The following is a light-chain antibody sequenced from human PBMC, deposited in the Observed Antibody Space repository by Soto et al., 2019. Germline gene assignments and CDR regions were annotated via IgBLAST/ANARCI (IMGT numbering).Light chain of an antibody. CDR3: QQSYGTPNT. CDR2: AAS. CDR1: QSISSY. J-gene: IGKJ2*01. V-gene: IGKV1-39*01. Sequence: DIQMTQSPSSLSASVGDRVIITCRTSQSISSYLNWYQQKPGKAPRLLIYAASSLQSGVPSRCSGGGYGTYFTLTISSLQPEDFATYYCQQSYGTPNTFGQGTKLEIK.